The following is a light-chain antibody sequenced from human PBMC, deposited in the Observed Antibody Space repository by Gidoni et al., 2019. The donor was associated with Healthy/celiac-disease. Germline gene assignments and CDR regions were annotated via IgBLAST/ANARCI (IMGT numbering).Light chain of an antibody. CDR2: DVS. CDR1: SSDGGGYNY. Sequence: QSALTQPASVPGSPGQSITLSCTGTSSDGGGYNYVSWYQQHPGKAPKLMIYDVSNRPSGGSNRFSGSKSGNTASLTISGLQAEDEDDYYCSSYTSSSTRIFGTGTKVTVL. V-gene: IGLV2-14*01. J-gene: IGLJ1*01. CDR3: SSYTSSSTRI.